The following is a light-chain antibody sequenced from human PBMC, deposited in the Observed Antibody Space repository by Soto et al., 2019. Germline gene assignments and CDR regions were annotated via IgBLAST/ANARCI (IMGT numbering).Light chain of an antibody. Sequence: EIVMTQSPATLSVSLGQRVTLSCRASQSVSSNFAWYQQKPGQAPRLLIYGASTRATGIPARFSGSGSGTEFTLTISSLQSEDFAVYYCQQYNDWPLTFGGGTKVEI. J-gene: IGKJ4*01. CDR3: QQYNDWPLT. V-gene: IGKV3-15*01. CDR1: QSVSSN. CDR2: GAS.